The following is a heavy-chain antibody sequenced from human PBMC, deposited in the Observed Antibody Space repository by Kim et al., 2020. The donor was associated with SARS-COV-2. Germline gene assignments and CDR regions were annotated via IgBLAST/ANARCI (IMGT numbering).Heavy chain of an antibody. CDR3: ARDGLRAPEYGDYGAEC. CDR1: GFTVSSYY. CDR2: IYSGGST. V-gene: IGHV3-53*01. Sequence: GGSLRLSCAASGFTVSSYYMSWVRQAPGKGLEWVSVIYSGGSTYYADSVKGRFTISRDNSKNKLYLQMNILRAEDTAVYYCARDGLRAPEYGDYGAECWGQGTLVTVSS. D-gene: IGHD4-17*01. J-gene: IGHJ4*02.